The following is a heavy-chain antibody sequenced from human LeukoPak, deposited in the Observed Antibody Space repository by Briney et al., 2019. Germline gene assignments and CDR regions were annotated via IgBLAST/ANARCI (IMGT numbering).Heavy chain of an antibody. J-gene: IGHJ4*02. V-gene: IGHV5-51*01. CDR2: IYPGDSDT. CDR3: ARVSDHYFDY. Sequence: GESLKISCKASGYSFTSYWIGWVRQMPGKGLEWMGIIYPGDSDTRYSPSFQGQVTISADKSISTAYLRWSSLKASDIATYYCARVSDHYFDYWGQGTLATVSS. CDR1: GYSFTSYW. D-gene: IGHD1-14*01.